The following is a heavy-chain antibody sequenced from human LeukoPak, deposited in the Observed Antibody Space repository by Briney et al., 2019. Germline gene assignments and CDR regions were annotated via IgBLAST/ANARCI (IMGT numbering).Heavy chain of an antibody. V-gene: IGHV4-59*01. Sequence: SETLSLTCTVSGGSISSYYWSWIRQPPGKGLEWIGYIYYGENTNYNPSLKSRVTMSVNTSMNQFSLKLSSVTAADTAVYYCARVGGSNYYYYGMDVWGQGTTVTVSS. CDR2: IYYGENT. CDR1: GGSISSYY. D-gene: IGHD2-15*01. J-gene: IGHJ6*02. CDR3: ARVGGSNYYYYGMDV.